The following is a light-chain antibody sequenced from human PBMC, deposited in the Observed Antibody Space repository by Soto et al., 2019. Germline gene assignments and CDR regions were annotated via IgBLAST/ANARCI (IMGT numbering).Light chain of an antibody. CDR1: QSVSSY. J-gene: IGKJ2*01. V-gene: IGKV3-11*01. Sequence: EIVLTQSPATLSLSPGERATLSCRASQSVSSYLAWYQQKPGQAPRLLIYDASNRATGIPARFSGGGSGTDFTLTISSLETEDFAVYYCQQRFNWPRFTFSQGTKLEIK. CDR2: DAS. CDR3: QQRFNWPRFT.